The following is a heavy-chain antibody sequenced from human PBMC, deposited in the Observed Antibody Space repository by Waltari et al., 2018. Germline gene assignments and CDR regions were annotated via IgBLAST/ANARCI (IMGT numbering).Heavy chain of an antibody. J-gene: IGHJ6*02. V-gene: IGHV1-24*01. CDR1: GYTLTELP. Sequence: QVQLVQSGAEVKKPGASVKVSCQVSGYTLTELPMHWVRQATGKGLEWMGGFDPEDGETIYAQKFQGRVTMTEDTSTDTAYMELSSLRSEDTAVYYCATDIVGATPMDVWGQGTTVTVSS. D-gene: IGHD1-26*01. CDR2: FDPEDGET. CDR3: ATDIVGATPMDV.